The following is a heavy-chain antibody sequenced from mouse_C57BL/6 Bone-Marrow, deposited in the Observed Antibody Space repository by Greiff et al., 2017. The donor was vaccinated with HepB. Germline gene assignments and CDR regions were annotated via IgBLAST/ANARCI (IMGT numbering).Heavy chain of an antibody. J-gene: IGHJ2*01. V-gene: IGHV1-82*01. CDR3: ARSGDGYYYFDY. Sequence: VQLQQSGAELVKPGASVKLSCTASGFNIKDYYMHWVKQRTEQGLEWIGRIYPGDGDTNYNGKFKGKATLTADKSSSTAYMQLSSLTSEDSAVYFCARSGDGYYYFDYWGQGTTLTVSS. CDR1: GFNIKDYY. D-gene: IGHD2-3*01. CDR2: IYPGDGDT.